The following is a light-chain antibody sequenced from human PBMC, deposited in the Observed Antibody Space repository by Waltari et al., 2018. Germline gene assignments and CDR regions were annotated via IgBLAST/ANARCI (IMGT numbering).Light chain of an antibody. V-gene: IGKV1-39*01. J-gene: IGKJ2*01. CDR1: QSISSY. Sequence: DIQMPPSPSSLSASVADSVTITCRASQSISSYFNWYQQKPGKAPQLLIYAASSLQSGVPARFSGSGSGTDFTLTISSLQPEDFATYYCQQSYSTPVTFGQGTKLEIK. CDR2: AAS. CDR3: QQSYSTPVT.